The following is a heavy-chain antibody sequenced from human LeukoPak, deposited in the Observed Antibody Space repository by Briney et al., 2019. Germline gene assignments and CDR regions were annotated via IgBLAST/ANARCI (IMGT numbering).Heavy chain of an antibody. CDR2: IIPILGIA. Sequence: GGSVQVSFKASGGTFSSYAISWVRQAPGQALAWMGRIIPILGIANYAQKFQGRVTITADKSTSTAYMELSSLRSEDTAVYYCARDSSGWSTGFDYWGQGTLVTVSS. D-gene: IGHD6-19*01. CDR3: ARDSSGWSTGFDY. CDR1: GGTFSSYA. V-gene: IGHV1-69*04. J-gene: IGHJ4*02.